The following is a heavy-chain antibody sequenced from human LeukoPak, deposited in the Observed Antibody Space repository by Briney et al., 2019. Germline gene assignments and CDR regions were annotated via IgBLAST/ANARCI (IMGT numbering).Heavy chain of an antibody. V-gene: IGHV3-7*01. CDR1: GFTFGSHW. D-gene: IGHD3-10*01. Sequence: GGSLRLSCTDSGFTFGSHWMAWARQAPGKGLEWVANMNQNGREKYYADSVRGRFTISRDNAKNSLYLEMNGLRAEDTAVYYCIGLGENYWGQGTLVTVSS. CDR2: MNQNGREK. CDR3: IGLGENY. J-gene: IGHJ4*02.